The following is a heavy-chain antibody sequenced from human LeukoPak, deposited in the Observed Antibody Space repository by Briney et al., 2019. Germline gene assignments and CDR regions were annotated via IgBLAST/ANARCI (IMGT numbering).Heavy chain of an antibody. CDR1: RFTFSSYW. CDR2: IKQDGSEK. D-gene: IGHD4-17*01. V-gene: IGHV3-7*01. J-gene: IGHJ6*03. CDR3: ARAATVTTWYYYYYYMDV. Sequence: PGRSLRLSCVASRFTFSSYWMSWVRQAPGKGLEWVANIKQDGSEKQYVDSVKGRFTISRDNAKNSLYLQMNNLRAEDTAVYYCARAATVTTWYYYYYYMDVWGKGTTVTVSS.